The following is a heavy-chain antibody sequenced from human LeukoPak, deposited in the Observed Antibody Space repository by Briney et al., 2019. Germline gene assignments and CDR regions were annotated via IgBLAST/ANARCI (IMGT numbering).Heavy chain of an antibody. Sequence: GGSLRLSCAASGFTFSSYGMHWVRQAPGKGLEWVAVIWYDGSNKYYADSVKGRFTISIDNSKNTLYLQMNSLRAEDTAVYYCARGDYYGSRGDYWGQGTLVTVSS. V-gene: IGHV3-33*01. J-gene: IGHJ4*02. CDR2: IWYDGSNK. CDR1: GFTFSSYG. D-gene: IGHD3-10*01. CDR3: ARGDYYGSRGDY.